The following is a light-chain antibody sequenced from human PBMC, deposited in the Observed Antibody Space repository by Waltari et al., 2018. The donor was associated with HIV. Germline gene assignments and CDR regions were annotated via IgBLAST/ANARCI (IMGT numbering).Light chain of an antibody. J-gene: IGLJ2*01. CDR1: SSDVGGYNF. CDR2: EVT. CDR3: SSYAGGNNLV. V-gene: IGLV2-8*01. Sequence: QSALTQPPSASGSPGQSVTISCPGTSSDVGGYNFVSWYQQHPGKAPKLMIFEVTKRPSGVPARFAGSKTGNTASLTVSGLQADDEGDYYCSSYAGGNNLVFGGGTKLTVL.